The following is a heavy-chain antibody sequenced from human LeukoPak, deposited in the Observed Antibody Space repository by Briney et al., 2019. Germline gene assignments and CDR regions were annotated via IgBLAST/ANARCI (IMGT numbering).Heavy chain of an antibody. V-gene: IGHV1-69*04. CDR2: IIPILGIA. J-gene: IGHJ4*02. D-gene: IGHD6-19*01. CDR1: GGTFSSYA. Sequence: ASVKVSCKASGGTFSSYAISWVRQAPGHGLAWMGRIIPILGIANYAQKFQGRVTITADKSTSTAYMELSSLRSEDTAVYYCAREPRIAVAGAKLFDYWGQGTLVTVSS. CDR3: AREPRIAVAGAKLFDY.